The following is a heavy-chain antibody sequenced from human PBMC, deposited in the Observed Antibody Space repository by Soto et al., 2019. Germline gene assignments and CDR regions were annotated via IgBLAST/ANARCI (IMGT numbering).Heavy chain of an antibody. CDR3: ARVRLRFLEWLPPPYYCYYMDV. Sequence: ASVKVSCKASGYTFTSYYMHWVRQAPGQGLEWMGIINPSGGSTSYAQKFQGRVTMTTDTSTSTAYMELRSLRSDDTAVYYCARVRLRFLEWLPPPYYCYYMDVWGKGTTVTVSS. CDR1: GYTFTSYY. CDR2: INPSGGST. V-gene: IGHV1-46*01. D-gene: IGHD3-3*01. J-gene: IGHJ6*03.